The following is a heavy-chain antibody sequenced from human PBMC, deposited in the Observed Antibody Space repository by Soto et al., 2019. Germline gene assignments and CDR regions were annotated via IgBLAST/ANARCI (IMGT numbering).Heavy chain of an antibody. CDR2: IYWNDDK. Sequence: SGPKQVNTAQTLTLTCSFSGFSLSTSGVGVGWIRQPPGKALEWLALIYWNDDKRYSPSLKSRLTITKDTSKNQVVLTMTNMDPVDTATYYCAHRRGGWYYFDYCGQGTLVTVSS. CDR3: AHRRGGWYYFDY. CDR1: GFSLSTSGVG. V-gene: IGHV2-5*01. J-gene: IGHJ4*02. D-gene: IGHD6-19*01.